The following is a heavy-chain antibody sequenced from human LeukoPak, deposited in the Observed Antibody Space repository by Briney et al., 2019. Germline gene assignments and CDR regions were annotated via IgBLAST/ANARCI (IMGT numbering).Heavy chain of an antibody. J-gene: IGHJ4*02. D-gene: IGHD6-19*01. V-gene: IGHV3-7*03. Sequence: GGSLRLSCAASGFTFSSYWMSWVRQAPGKGLEWVANIKQDVSEKYYVDSVKGRFIISRDNAKNSLYLQMNSLRAEDTAVYYCAKDLGGGSSGWYGGRGFDYWGQGTLVTVSS. CDR2: IKQDVSEK. CDR3: AKDLGGGSSGWYGGRGFDY. CDR1: GFTFSSYW.